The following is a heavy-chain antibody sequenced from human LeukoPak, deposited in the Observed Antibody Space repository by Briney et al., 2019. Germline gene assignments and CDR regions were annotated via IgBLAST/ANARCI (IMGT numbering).Heavy chain of an antibody. CDR2: INPNRGGT. J-gene: IGHJ6*03. D-gene: IGHD3-10*01. CDR3: ARALVRGLVVSMDV. Sequence: ASVKVSCKASGYTFTGFYIHWVRQAPGQGLEWMGRINPNRGGTNYAQKFQGRVSVTRDTSISTAYMEVSRLRSDDTAVYYCARALVRGLVVSMDVWGKGTTVTVSS. V-gene: IGHV1-2*06. CDR1: GYTFTGFY.